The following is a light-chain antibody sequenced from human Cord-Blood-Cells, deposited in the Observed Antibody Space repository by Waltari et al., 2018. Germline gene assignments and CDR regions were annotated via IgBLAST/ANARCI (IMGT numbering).Light chain of an antibody. J-gene: IGLJ3*02. CDR2: EGR. CDR1: SRDVGRYNL. CDR3: CSYAGRV. V-gene: IGLV2-23*01. Sequence: QSALTQPASVSGSPGQSITISCPGTSRDVGRYNLVSWYQQHPGKSPKLMIYEGRKRPSGVSNRFSGSKSGNTASLTISGLQAEDEADYYCCSYAGRVFGGGTKLTVL.